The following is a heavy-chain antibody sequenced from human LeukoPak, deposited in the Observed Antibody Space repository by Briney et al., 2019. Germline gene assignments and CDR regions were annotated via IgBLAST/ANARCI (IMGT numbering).Heavy chain of an antibody. V-gene: IGHV3-66*01. D-gene: IGHD6-19*01. CDR1: GVIGSSNY. CDR3: ARGRNSGWYEFVGQFDY. Sequence: GGSLRLSCAASGVIGSSNYMSWVRQAPGKGLEWVSVIYTGGSTHYADSVKGRFTISRDNSKNTLYLQMNSLRAEDTSVYYCARGRNSGWYEFVGQFDYWGQGTLVTVSS. J-gene: IGHJ4*02. CDR2: IYTGGST.